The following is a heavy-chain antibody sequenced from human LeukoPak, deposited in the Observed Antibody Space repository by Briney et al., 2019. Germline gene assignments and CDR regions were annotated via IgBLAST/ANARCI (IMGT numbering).Heavy chain of an antibody. V-gene: IGHV3-33*01. D-gene: IGHD3-22*01. CDR3: ARARNDYDSNGFSLLDY. Sequence: GTSLRLSCAASGISFSSHGMHWVRQAPGKGLEWVAVIWYDGSNIYYADSVKGRFTISRDNSKNTLYLQMNSLRAEDTALYYCARARNDYDSNGFSLLDYWGQGTLVTVSS. CDR2: IWYDGSNI. CDR1: GISFSSHG. J-gene: IGHJ4*02.